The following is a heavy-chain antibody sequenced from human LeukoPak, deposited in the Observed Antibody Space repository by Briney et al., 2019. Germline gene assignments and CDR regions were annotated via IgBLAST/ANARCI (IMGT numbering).Heavy chain of an antibody. CDR1: GGSISSYY. CDR2: IYYSGST. J-gene: IGHJ4*02. CDR3: ARGGSGSSLDY. V-gene: IGHV4-59*12. D-gene: IGHD3-10*01. Sequence: SETLSLTCTVSGGSISSYYWSWIRQPPGKGLEWIGYIYYSGSTNYNPTLKSRVTMSVDTSKNQFSLKLSSVTAADTAVYYCARGGSGSSLDYWGQGTLVTVSS.